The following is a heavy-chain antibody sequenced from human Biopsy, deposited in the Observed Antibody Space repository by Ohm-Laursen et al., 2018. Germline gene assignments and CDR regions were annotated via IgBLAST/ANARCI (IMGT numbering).Heavy chain of an antibody. CDR3: ARGSSYGYDFDY. CDR2: IYYSGST. V-gene: IGHV4-59*07. Sequence: SDTLSLTCTVSDGSINSYYWNWIRQPPGKRLEWTGNIYYSGSTNFNPSLKSRVTISVDTSKSQFSLKLSSVTAADTAVYFCARGSSYGYDFDYWGQGTLVAVSS. CDR1: DGSINSYY. D-gene: IGHD5-18*01. J-gene: IGHJ4*02.